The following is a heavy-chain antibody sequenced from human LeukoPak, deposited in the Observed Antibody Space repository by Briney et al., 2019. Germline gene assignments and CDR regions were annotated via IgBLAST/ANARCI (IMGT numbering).Heavy chain of an antibody. J-gene: IGHJ4*02. D-gene: IGHD6-19*01. CDR3: TKDLMTGFSSGWYFGY. CDR2: TGGSDDST. V-gene: IGHV3-23*01. CDR1: GVTFNTYA. Sequence: PGGSLRLSCAASGVTFNTYAMSWVRQAPGKGLEWVAVTGGSDDSTHYADSVKGRFTISRDNSKNSLYLQMNSLTAEDTAVYYCTKDLMTGFSSGWYFGYWGRGTLVTVSS.